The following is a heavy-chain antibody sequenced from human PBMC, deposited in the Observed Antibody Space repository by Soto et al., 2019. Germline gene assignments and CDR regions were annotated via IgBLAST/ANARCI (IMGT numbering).Heavy chain of an antibody. CDR1: GFTFLYYS. D-gene: IGHD5-18*01. CDR3: AKGRGYTYNGGSALDY. J-gene: IGHJ4*02. Sequence: GGALRLSCAAPGFTFLYYSVHWVRQAPGEGLEWVSGISWNSDNIAYADSVKGRFTMSRDNAKNSLFLQMNSLRPEDTALYYCAKGRGYTYNGGSALDYWGQGTLVTVSS. CDR2: ISWNSDNI. V-gene: IGHV3-9*01.